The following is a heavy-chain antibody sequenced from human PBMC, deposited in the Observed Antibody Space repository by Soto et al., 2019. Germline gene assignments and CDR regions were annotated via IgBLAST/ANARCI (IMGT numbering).Heavy chain of an antibody. V-gene: IGHV3-23*01. D-gene: IGHD3-22*01. CDR1: GFTFGFYA. CDR3: AKDPRSTMIVVVGPWFDP. Sequence: GGSLRLSCAASGFTFGFYAMSWVRQAPGKGLQWVSSISESGGSTYYADSVKGRFTISRDNSKNTLYLQMNSLRAEDTAVYYCAKDPRSTMIVVVGPWFDPWGQGTLVTVSS. J-gene: IGHJ5*02. CDR2: ISESGGST.